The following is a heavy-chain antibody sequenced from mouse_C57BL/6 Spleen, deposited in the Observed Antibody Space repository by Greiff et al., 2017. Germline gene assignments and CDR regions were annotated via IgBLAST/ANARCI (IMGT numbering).Heavy chain of an antibody. CDR1: GYAFSSSW. V-gene: IGHV1-82*01. Sequence: VQLQQSGPELVKPGASVKISCKASGYAFSSSWMNWVKQRPGKGLEWIGRIYPGDGDTNYNGKFKGKATLTADKSSSTAYIQLSSLTSEDSAVYFCARNYDYEEAWFAYWGQGTLVTVSA. D-gene: IGHD2-4*01. J-gene: IGHJ3*01. CDR2: IYPGDGDT. CDR3: ARNYDYEEAWFAY.